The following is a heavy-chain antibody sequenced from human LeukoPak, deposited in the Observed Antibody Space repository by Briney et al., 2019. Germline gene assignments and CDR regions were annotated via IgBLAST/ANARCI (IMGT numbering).Heavy chain of an antibody. CDR2: IYYSGST. Sequence: PSQTRSLTCTVSGGSFSSGDSYWSWIRQPPGKGLEWVGNIYYSGSTYYNPSIKSRVTISGDASKNQFSVKLSSVTAADTAVYYCARALGSGSSFDYWGQGTLVTVSS. CDR1: GGSFSSGDSY. V-gene: IGHV4-30-4*01. D-gene: IGHD3-10*01. J-gene: IGHJ4*02. CDR3: ARALGSGSSFDY.